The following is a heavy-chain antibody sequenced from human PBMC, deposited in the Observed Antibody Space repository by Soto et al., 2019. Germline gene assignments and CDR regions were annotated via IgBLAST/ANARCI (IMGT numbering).Heavy chain of an antibody. CDR1: GFTFSSYA. V-gene: IGHV3-23*01. J-gene: IGHJ4*02. D-gene: IGHD6-6*01. CDR2: ISGSGGST. CDR3: AKDLKARSPVPRGTDY. Sequence: GGSLRLSCAASGFTFSSYAMSWVRQAPGKGLEWVSAISGSGGSTYYADSVKGRFTISRDNSKNTLYLQMNSLRAEDTAVYYCAKDLKARSPVPRGTDYWGQGTLVTVSS.